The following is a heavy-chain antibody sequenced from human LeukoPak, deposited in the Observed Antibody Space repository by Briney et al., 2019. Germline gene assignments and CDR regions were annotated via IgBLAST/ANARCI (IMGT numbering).Heavy chain of an antibody. Sequence: SETLSLTCTVSGGSISSGDYYWSWIRQPPGKGLEWIGYIYYSGSTYYNPSLKSRVTTSVDTSKNQFSLKLSSVTAADTAVYYCARVDDYSNLYYFDYWGQGTLVTVSS. J-gene: IGHJ4*02. CDR1: GGSISSGDYY. CDR2: IYYSGST. V-gene: IGHV4-30-4*08. CDR3: ARVDDYSNLYYFDY. D-gene: IGHD4-11*01.